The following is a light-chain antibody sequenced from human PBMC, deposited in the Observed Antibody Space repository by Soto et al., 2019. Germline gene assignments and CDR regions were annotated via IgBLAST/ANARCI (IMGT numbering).Light chain of an antibody. J-gene: IGLJ1*01. V-gene: IGLV1-51*01. CDR3: ETWDSNLSANYV. CDR2: YNN. Sequence: QSVLTQPPSASAAPGQKVTISCSGSSSNIGTNYVSWYQQLQGRAPKLLIYYNNNQPSGIPDRFSGSKSCTSATLGTTGLQTGDEADYYCETWDSNLSANYVFGTGTKLTVL. CDR1: SSNIGTNY.